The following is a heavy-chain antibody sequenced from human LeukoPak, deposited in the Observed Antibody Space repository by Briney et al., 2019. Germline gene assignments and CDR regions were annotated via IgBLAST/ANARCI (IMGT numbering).Heavy chain of an antibody. CDR3: ARKPQRLPPDY. CDR1: GYTFTNFG. D-gene: IGHD4-11*01. J-gene: IGHJ4*02. Sequence: ASVKVSCKTSGYTFTNFGISWVRQVPGQGLEWMGWISAYNGDTNYPQKLQGRVTVTTDKTTSTTYMELRSLRSDDTAVYYCARKPQRLPPDYWGQGTLVTVSS. CDR2: ISAYNGDT. V-gene: IGHV1-18*01.